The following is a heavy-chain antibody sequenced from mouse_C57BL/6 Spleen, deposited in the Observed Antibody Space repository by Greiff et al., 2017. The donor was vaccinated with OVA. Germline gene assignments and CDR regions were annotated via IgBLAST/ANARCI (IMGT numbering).Heavy chain of an antibody. CDR1: GFSFNTYA. Sequence: EVQVVESGGGLVQPKGSLKLSCAASGFSFNTYAMNWVRQAPGKGLEWVARIRSKSNNYATYYADSVKDRFTISRDDSESMLYLQMNNLKTEDTAMYYCVRHSNYAMDYWGQGTSVTVSS. CDR2: IRSKSNNYAT. D-gene: IGHD1-1*01. V-gene: IGHV10-1*01. CDR3: VRHSNYAMDY. J-gene: IGHJ4*01.